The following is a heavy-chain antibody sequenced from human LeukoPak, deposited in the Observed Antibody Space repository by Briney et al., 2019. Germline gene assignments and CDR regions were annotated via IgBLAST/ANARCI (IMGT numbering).Heavy chain of an antibody. Sequence: GGSLRLSCAASGFTFSSYWMSWVRQAPGQGLEWVANINQDGSEKNYVDSVKGRFTISRDNARTSFYLQMNSLRAEDTAIYYCARSLWPEDNGGQGTLVTVSS. D-gene: IGHD3-16*01. V-gene: IGHV3-7*01. J-gene: IGHJ4*02. CDR2: INQDGSEK. CDR1: GFTFSSYW. CDR3: ARSLWPEDN.